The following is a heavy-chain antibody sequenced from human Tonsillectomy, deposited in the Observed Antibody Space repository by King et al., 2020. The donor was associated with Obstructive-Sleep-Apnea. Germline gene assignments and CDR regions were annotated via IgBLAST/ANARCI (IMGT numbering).Heavy chain of an antibody. CDR3: ARQDIVAPGAWFDP. CDR2: TYYRSKWYN. J-gene: IGHJ5*02. CDR1: GDSVSSNSAA. D-gene: IGHD5-12*01. Sequence: QLQESGPSLVKPSQTLSLTCAISGDSVSSNSAAWNWIRQSPSRGLEWLGRTYYRSKWYNDYAISVKSRITINPETAKNHLSLHLTSVTPEDTAVYYCARQDIVAPGAWFDPWGQGTLATVSS. V-gene: IGHV6-1*01.